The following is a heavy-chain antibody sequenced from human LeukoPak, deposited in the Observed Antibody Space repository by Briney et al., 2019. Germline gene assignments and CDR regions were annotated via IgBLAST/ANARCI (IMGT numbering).Heavy chain of an antibody. D-gene: IGHD6-13*01. J-gene: IGHJ5*02. CDR3: AREALQYSSSSWFDP. V-gene: IGHV3-48*03. CDR1: GFTFSSYE. CDR2: ISSSGSTI. Sequence: GGSLRLSCAASGFTFSSYEMNWVRQAPGKGLEWVSYISSSGSTIYYADSVKGRFTISRDNAKNSLYLQMNSLRAEDTAVYYCAREALQYSSSSWFDPWGQGTLVTVSS.